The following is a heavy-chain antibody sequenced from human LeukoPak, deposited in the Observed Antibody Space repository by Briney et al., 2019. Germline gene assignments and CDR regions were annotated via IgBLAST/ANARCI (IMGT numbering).Heavy chain of an antibody. CDR2: IWYDGSNK. CDR3: ARGGLNKYYFDY. J-gene: IGHJ4*02. D-gene: IGHD1/OR15-1a*01. Sequence: GRSLRLSCAASGFTFSSYGMRWVRQAPGKGLEWVAVIWYDGSNKYYADSEKGRFTISRDNAKNTLYLQMNSLRAEDTAVYYCARGGLNKYYFDYWGQGTLVTVSS. V-gene: IGHV3-33*01. CDR1: GFTFSSYG.